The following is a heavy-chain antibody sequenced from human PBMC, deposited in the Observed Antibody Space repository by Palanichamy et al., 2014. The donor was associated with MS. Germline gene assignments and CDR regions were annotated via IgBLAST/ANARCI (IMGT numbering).Heavy chain of an antibody. CDR3: AIERYCSSMTCPFDP. J-gene: IGHJ5*02. Sequence: QVQLVQSGAEVKKPGSSVKVSCTASGGTFSSYIFSWVRQAPGQGLEWMGGITPLFGTANYAQKFQGRVTITADESTSTAYMELSSLRSEDTAVYYCAIERYCSSMTCPFDPWGQGTLVTVSS. D-gene: IGHD2-2*01. CDR2: ITPLFGTA. CDR1: GGTFSSYI. V-gene: IGHV1-69*01.